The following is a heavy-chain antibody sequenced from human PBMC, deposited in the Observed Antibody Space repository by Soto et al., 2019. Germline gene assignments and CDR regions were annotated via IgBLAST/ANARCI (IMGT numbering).Heavy chain of an antibody. CDR2: IYYSGST. CDR1: GGSISSGDYY. Sequence: QVQLQESGPGLVKPSQTLSLTCTVSGGSISSGDYYWSWIRQPPGKGLEWIGYIYYSGSTYYNPSLKRRVTISVDTSKNQFSLKLSSVTAADTAVYYCARVSSGGDYVWGSYRYLDYWGQGTLVTVSS. V-gene: IGHV4-30-4*01. D-gene: IGHD3-16*02. J-gene: IGHJ4*02. CDR3: ARVSSGGDYVWGSYRYLDY.